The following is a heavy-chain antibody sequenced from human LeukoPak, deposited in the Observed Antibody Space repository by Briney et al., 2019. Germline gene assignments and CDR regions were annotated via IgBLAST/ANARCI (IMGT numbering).Heavy chain of an antibody. CDR1: VYTFTSYD. D-gene: IGHD3-3*01. CDR3: ARGRITIFGVVIIADAFDI. Sequence: ASVTVSCMASVYTFTSYDFNWVRQATGQGLEWMGWMNSNCGNSRYAQKFQGRVAMTRNTSISTAYMELSSLRSEDTAVYYCARGRITIFGVVIIADAFDIWGQGTMVTVSS. V-gene: IGHV1-8*01. CDR2: MNSNCGNS. J-gene: IGHJ3*02.